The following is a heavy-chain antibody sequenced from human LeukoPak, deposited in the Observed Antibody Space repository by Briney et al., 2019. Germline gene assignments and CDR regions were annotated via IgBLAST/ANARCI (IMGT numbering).Heavy chain of an antibody. D-gene: IGHD4-17*01. CDR2: IYTSGST. V-gene: IGHV4-4*07. Sequence: SETLSLTCTVSGGSISTYYWTWIRQPAGKGLEWIGRIYTSGSTNYNPSLKSRVTISLDTSKNQFSLKLSSVTAADTAVYYCANSIDFDYGDYYFDYWGQGALVTISS. CDR3: ANSIDFDYGDYYFDY. CDR1: GGSISTYY. J-gene: IGHJ4*02.